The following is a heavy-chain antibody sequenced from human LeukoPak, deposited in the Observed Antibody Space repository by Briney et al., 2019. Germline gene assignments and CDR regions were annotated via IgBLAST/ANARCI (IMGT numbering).Heavy chain of an antibody. J-gene: IGHJ6*03. D-gene: IGHD3-10*01. CDR2: MNPNSGNT. CDR3: ARGSDGSGSYYWAYYYYYMDV. Sequence: ASVKVSCKASGYTFTSYDINWVRQATGQGLEWMGWMNPNSGNTGYAQKFQGRVTITRNTSISTAYMELSSLRSEDTAVYYCARGSDGSGSYYWAYYYYYMDVWGKGTTVTVSS. V-gene: IGHV1-8*03. CDR1: GYTFTSYD.